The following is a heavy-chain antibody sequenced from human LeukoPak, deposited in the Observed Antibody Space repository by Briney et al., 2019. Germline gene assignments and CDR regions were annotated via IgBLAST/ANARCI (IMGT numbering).Heavy chain of an antibody. CDR1: GFAFGLSW. V-gene: IGHV3-7*03. CDR3: VRDRGYSTFDY. CDR2: IILDGSEK. J-gene: IGHJ4*02. D-gene: IGHD3-22*01. Sequence: GGSLSLSCDASGFAFGLSWMSCVRHAPGKRLEWVVNIILDGSEKNYVDSLTGRLTISRDNAKDSLYLQMNGLRAEDTAVYFCVRDRGYSTFDYGGQGTLVTVSS.